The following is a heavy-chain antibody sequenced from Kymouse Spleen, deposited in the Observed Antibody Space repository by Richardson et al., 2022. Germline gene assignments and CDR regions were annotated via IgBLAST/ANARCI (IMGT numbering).Heavy chain of an antibody. CDR1: GFTFSSYG. Sequence: QVQLVESGGGVVQPGRSLRLSCAASGFTFSSYGMHWVRQAPGKGLEWVAVIWYDGSNKYYADSVKGRFTISRDNSKNTLYLQMNSLRAEDTAVYYCARKKPIELYFDYWGQGTLVTVSS. CDR3: ARKKPIELYFDY. J-gene: IGHJ4*02. D-gene: IGHD1-26*01. V-gene: IGHV3-33*01. CDR2: IWYDGSNK.